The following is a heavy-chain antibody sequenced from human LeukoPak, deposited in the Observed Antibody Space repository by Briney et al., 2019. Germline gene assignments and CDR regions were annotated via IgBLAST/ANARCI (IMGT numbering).Heavy chain of an antibody. CDR2: IHYSGTT. CDR1: SGSISSSSYY. Sequence: SETLSLTCSVSSGSISSSSYYWGWIRQPPGKGLEWIGNIHYSGTTYYNPSLRSRVTMSVDTSKNQFSLKLSSVIPADTAVYYCARLTLYNGYGLDSWGQGTLVTVSS. D-gene: IGHD5-12*01. V-gene: IGHV4-39*01. J-gene: IGHJ4*02. CDR3: ARLTLYNGYGLDS.